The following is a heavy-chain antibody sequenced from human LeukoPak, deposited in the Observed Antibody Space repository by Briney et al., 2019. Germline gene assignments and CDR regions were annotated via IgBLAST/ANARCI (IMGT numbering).Heavy chain of an antibody. V-gene: IGHV3-30*02. D-gene: IGHD5-18*01. CDR1: GFTFSSYE. Sequence: PGGSLRLSCAASGFTFSSYEMNWVRQAPGKGLEWVAFIRYDGSKKYYADSVKGRFTISRDNSKNTLYLQMNSLRAEDTAVYYCARGRGYSYGLHRYYYYYYMDVWGKGTTVTISS. CDR2: IRYDGSKK. CDR3: ARGRGYSYGLHRYYYYYYMDV. J-gene: IGHJ6*03.